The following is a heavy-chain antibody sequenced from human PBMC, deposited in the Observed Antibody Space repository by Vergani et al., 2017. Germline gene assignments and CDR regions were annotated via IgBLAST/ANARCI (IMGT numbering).Heavy chain of an antibody. J-gene: IGHJ4*02. D-gene: IGHD5-12*01. V-gene: IGHV1-18*01. Sequence: QVQLVQSGAEVKKPGASVKVPCKASGYTFTSYGISWVRQAPGQGLEWMGWISAYNGNTNYTQKLQGRVTMTTDTSTSTAYMELMSLRSDDTAMYFCARDRGYSGYDQRGSFDYWGQGTLVTVSS. CDR1: GYTFTSYG. CDR3: ARDRGYSGYDQRGSFDY. CDR2: ISAYNGNT.